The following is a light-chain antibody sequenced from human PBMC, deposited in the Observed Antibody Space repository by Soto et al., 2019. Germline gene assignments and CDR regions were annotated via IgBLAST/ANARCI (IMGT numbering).Light chain of an antibody. V-gene: IGKV3-20*01. J-gene: IGKJ4*01. CDR2: GAS. CDR1: ESVTGSY. CDR3: QQFSSYPLT. Sequence: EIVLTQSPGTLSLSPGERATLSCRASESVTGSYLAWYQQKPGQAPRLLIYGASSRATGIPDRFSGSGSETDFTLTINRLEPEDFAVYYCQQFSSYPLTFGGGTKVDIK.